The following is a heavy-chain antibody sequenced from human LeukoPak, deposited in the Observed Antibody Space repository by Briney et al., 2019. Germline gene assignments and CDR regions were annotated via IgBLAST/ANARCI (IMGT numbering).Heavy chain of an antibody. CDR2: ISSGSSFI. Sequence: PGGSLRLSCAASGFTFSTYSMNWVRQAPGKGLEWVSSISSGSSFIYYADSVKGRYTISRDNAKNSLFLQMNSLRAEDTAVYYCARESSGYFYWGQGTLVTVSS. J-gene: IGHJ4*02. D-gene: IGHD3-22*01. CDR3: ARESSGYFY. V-gene: IGHV3-21*01. CDR1: GFTFSTYS.